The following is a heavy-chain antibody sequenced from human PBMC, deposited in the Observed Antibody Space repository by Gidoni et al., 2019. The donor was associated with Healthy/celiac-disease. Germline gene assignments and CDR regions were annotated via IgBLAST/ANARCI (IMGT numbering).Heavy chain of an antibody. Sequence: EVQLVESGGGLVQPGGSLRLPCAASGFTFSSYWMSWVRQAPGQGLEWVANIKQDGSEKYYVDSVKSRFTISRDNAKNSLDLQMNSLRAEDTAVYYCARDYGGDYYDSSGYANFDYWGQGTLVTVSS. CDR3: ARDYGGDYYDSSGYANFDY. D-gene: IGHD3-22*01. J-gene: IGHJ4*02. CDR2: IKQDGSEK. CDR1: GFTFSSYW. V-gene: IGHV3-7*04.